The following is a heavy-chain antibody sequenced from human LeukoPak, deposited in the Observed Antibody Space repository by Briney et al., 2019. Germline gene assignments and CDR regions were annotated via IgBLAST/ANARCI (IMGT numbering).Heavy chain of an antibody. CDR2: ISSSSSTI. D-gene: IGHD6-19*01. CDR1: GFTFSSYS. V-gene: IGHV3-48*01. J-gene: IGHJ4*02. Sequence: GGSLRLSCAASGFTFSSYSMNWVRQAPGKGLEWVSYISSSSSTIYYADSVKGRFTISRDNAKNSLYLQMNSLRAEDTAVYYCAREFYSGGWSPPLFDYWGQGTLVTVSS. CDR3: AREFYSGGWSPPLFDY.